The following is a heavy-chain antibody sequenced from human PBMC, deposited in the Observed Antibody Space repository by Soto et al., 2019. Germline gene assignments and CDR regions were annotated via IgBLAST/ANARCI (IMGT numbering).Heavy chain of an antibody. V-gene: IGHV3-30-3*01. CDR2: ISYDGSNK. CDR1: GFTFSSYA. J-gene: IGHJ4*02. Sequence: QVQLVESGGGVVQPGRSLRLSCAASGFTFSSYAMHWVRQAPGKGLEWVAVISYDGSNKYYADSVKGRFTISRDNSKNSLYLQMNSLRAEDTAVYYCARDKENHIVLVPADFDYWGQGTLVTVST. CDR3: ARDKENHIVLVPADFDY. D-gene: IGHD2-2*01.